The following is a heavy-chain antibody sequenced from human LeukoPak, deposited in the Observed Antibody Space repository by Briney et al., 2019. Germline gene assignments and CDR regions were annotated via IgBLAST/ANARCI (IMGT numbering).Heavy chain of an antibody. CDR3: ASRATTVTENPPPDY. D-gene: IGHD4-17*01. Sequence: SETLSLTCIVSGGSISSYYWSWIRQPAGKGLEWIGRIYRSGSTNYNPSLKSRVTMSVDTSKNQFSLKLSSVTAADTAVYYCASRATTVTENPPPDYWGQGTLVTVSS. V-gene: IGHV4-4*07. J-gene: IGHJ4*02. CDR1: GGSISSYY. CDR2: IYRSGST.